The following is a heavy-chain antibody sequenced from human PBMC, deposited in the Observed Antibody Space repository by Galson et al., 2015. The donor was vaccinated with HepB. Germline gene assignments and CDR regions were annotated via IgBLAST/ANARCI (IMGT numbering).Heavy chain of an antibody. J-gene: IGHJ6*02. CDR3: ARSSSRSVGGYGMEV. CDR2: IGGSGATT. D-gene: IGHD6-19*01. CDR1: GSPFSDYA. V-gene: IGHV3-23*01. Sequence: SLRLSCAASGSPFSDYAMSWVRQGPGKGLEWVSAIGGSGATTYYADSVKGRFTISRDKSNSTLYLQLNSLRVDDTAVYYCARSSSRSVGGYGMEVWGQGTTVSVSS.